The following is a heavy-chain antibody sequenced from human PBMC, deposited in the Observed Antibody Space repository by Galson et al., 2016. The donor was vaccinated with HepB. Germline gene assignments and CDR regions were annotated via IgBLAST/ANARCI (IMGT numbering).Heavy chain of an antibody. CDR2: IKDDGSEK. J-gene: IGHJ4*02. CDR1: GLTFSSYW. V-gene: IGHV3-7*01. CDR3: ARDREYNFWSGYYPLKFFDY. Sequence: SLRLSCAASGLTFSSYWMNWVRQARGKGLEWVANIKDDGSEKNYVDSVKGRFTISRDNSKSTLYLQMNSLRAEDTAVYYCARDREYNFWSGYYPLKFFDYWGQGTLVTVSS. D-gene: IGHD3-3*01.